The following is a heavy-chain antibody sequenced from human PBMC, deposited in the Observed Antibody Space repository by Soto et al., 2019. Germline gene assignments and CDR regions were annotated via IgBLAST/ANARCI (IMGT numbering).Heavy chain of an antibody. D-gene: IGHD1-26*01. CDR1: DASVWSDSYF. CDR2: ISHTVDT. J-gene: IGHJ4*02. Sequence: QVQLRESGPGLLKPSETLSLTCTVSDASVWSDSYFWTWIRQPPGKGLGWIAYISHTVDTNYNPSLKSRVTISIDTSRNQFSLTVTSVTAADTAVYFCARIVVGVTVDLWGQGSLVTVSS. CDR3: ARIVVGVTVDL. V-gene: IGHV4-61*01.